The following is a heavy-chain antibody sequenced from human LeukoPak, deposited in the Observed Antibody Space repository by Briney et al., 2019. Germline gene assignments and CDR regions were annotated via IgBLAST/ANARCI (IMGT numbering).Heavy chain of an antibody. V-gene: IGHV3-11*01. CDR1: GFTFSDYY. CDR2: ISNSGSTI. J-gene: IGHJ4*02. D-gene: IGHD1-26*01. Sequence: GGSLRLSCAASGFTFSDYYMTWIRQAPGKGREGVSYISNSGSTIYYADSVKGRFTISRDNGKNSLYLQMNSLRAEDTAVYYCAREHTSGTYYIDYWGQGTLVTVSS. CDR3: AREHTSGTYYIDY.